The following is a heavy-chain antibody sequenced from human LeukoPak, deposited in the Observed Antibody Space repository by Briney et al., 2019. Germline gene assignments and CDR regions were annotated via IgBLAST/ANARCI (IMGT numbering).Heavy chain of an antibody. V-gene: IGHV3-48*03. CDR2: ISSSGSTI. D-gene: IGHD6-13*01. CDR1: GFTFSSYE. Sequence: GGSLRLSCAASGFTFSSYEMNWVRQAPGKGLEWVSYISSSGSTIYYADSVKGRFTISRDNAKNSLYLQMNSLRAEDTAVYYCAREEQQLGTGSFDYRGQGTLVTASS. J-gene: IGHJ4*02. CDR3: AREEQQLGTGSFDY.